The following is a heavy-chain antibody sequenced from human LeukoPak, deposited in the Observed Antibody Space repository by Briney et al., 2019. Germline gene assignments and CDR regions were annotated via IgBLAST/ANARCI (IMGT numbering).Heavy chain of an antibody. V-gene: IGHV4-61*02. CDR1: GGSISSGSYY. J-gene: IGHJ5*02. D-gene: IGHD2-15*01. CDR2: IYTSGST. CDR3: ARDGYCSGGSCYSGNWFDP. Sequence: PSETLSLTCTVSGGSISSGSYYWSWIRQPAGKVLEWIGRIYTSGSTNYNPSLKSRVTISVDTSKNQFSLKLSSVTAADTAVYYCARDGYCSGGSCYSGNWFDPWGQGTLVTVSS.